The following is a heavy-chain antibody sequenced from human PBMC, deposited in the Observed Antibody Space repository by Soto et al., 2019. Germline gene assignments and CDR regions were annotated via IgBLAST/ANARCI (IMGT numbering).Heavy chain of an antibody. J-gene: IGHJ5*02. CDR1: GYTFTSYD. CDR2: MNPNSGNT. V-gene: IGHV1-8*01. D-gene: IGHD3-3*01. CDR3: ARGPDEITIFELGPGGFDP. Sequence: GASVKVSCKASGYTFTSYDINWVRQATGQGLEWMGWMNPNSGNTGYAQKFQGRVTMTRNTSISTAYMELSSLRSEDTAVYYCARGPDEITIFELGPGGFDPWGQGTLVTVSS.